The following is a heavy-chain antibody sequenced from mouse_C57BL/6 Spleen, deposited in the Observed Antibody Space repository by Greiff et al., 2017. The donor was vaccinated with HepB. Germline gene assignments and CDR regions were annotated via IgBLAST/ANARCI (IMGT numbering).Heavy chain of an antibody. V-gene: IGHV1-15*01. CDR2: IDPETGGT. CDR1: GYTFTDYD. D-gene: IGHD1-1*02. CDR3: TRWGSDYFDY. J-gene: IGHJ2*01. Sequence: VQLVESGAELVRPGASVTLSCKASGYTFTDYDMHWVKQTPVHGLEWIGAIDPETGGTAYNQKFKGKAILTADKSFSTAYMELRSLTSEDSADHYCTRWGSDYFDYWGQGTTLTVSS.